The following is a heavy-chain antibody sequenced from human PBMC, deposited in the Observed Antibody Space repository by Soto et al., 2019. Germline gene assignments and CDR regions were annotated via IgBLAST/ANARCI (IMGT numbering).Heavy chain of an antibody. CDR3: AIDSQGVGWSLYKHYYHYGMDV. CDR2: INPNSGGT. V-gene: IGHV1-2*04. J-gene: IGHJ6*02. CDR1: GYTFTGYY. Sequence: ASVKVSCKASGYTFTGYYMHWVRQAPGQGLEWMGWINPNSGGTNYAQKFQGWVTMTRDTSISTAYMGLSRLRSDDTAVYYCAIDSQGVGWSLYKHYYHYGMDVWGQGTTVTVSS. D-gene: IGHD6-19*01.